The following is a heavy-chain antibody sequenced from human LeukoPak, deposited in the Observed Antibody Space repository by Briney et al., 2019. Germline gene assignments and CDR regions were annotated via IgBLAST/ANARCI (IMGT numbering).Heavy chain of an antibody. D-gene: IGHD2-21*01. J-gene: IGHJ3*02. Sequence: SQTLSLTCTVSGGSINSYYWSWIRQPPGKGLEWIGTIYYTGSTNYNPSLQSRVTMSVDKSKNQFSLKLSSVTAADTAVYYCARDYSPSDDAFDIWGQGTMVTVSS. CDR2: IYYTGST. CDR3: ARDYSPSDDAFDI. V-gene: IGHV4-59*12. CDR1: GGSINSYY.